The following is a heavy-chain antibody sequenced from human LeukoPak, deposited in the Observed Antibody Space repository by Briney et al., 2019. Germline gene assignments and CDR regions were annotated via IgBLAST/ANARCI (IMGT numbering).Heavy chain of an antibody. CDR3: AKSSVGATVFDD. Sequence: GGSLRLSCAASGFTFSTYTMSWVRQPPGKGLEWVSGISGSGGSTFYADSVKGRFTISRDNSKNTVYLQMSSLRVEDTAVYYCAKSSVGATVFDDWGQGTLVTVSS. J-gene: IGHJ4*02. CDR1: GFTFSTYT. V-gene: IGHV3-23*01. D-gene: IGHD1-26*01. CDR2: ISGSGGST.